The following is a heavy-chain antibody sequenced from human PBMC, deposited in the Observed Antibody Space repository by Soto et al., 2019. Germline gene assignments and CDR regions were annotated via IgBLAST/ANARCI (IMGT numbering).Heavy chain of an antibody. J-gene: IGHJ2*01. CDR2: ISGSGGST. Sequence: GGSLRLSCAASGFTFSSYAMSWVRQAPGKGLEWVSAISGSGGSTYYADSVKGRFTISRDNSKNTLYLQMNSLRAEDTAVYYCAKDLGSGRLGGDWYFDLWGRGTLVTVSS. CDR1: GFTFSSYA. CDR3: AKDLGSGRLGGDWYFDL. D-gene: IGHD6-19*01. V-gene: IGHV3-23*01.